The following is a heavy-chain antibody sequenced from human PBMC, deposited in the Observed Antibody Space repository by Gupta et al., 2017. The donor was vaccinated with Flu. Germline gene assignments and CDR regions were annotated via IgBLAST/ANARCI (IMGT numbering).Heavy chain of an antibody. CDR2: INPNSGDT. J-gene: IGHJ5*02. CDR3: ARVGGSNYDFWSGPRTNWFDP. V-gene: IGHV1-2*06. D-gene: IGHD3-3*01. Sequence: VRQAPGQGLEWMGRINPNSGDTNYAQKFQGRVTMTRDTSISIVYMDLNRLKSDDTAVYYCARVGGSNYDFWSGPRTNWFDPWGQGTLVTVSS.